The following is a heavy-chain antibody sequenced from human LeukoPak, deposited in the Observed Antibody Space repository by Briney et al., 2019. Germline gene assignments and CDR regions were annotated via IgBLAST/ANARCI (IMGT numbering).Heavy chain of an antibody. V-gene: IGHV4-39*01. CDR1: GGSISSRTYY. D-gene: IGHD2-15*01. CDR3: ARQGYCSGGSCYPEAAFDI. Sequence: SETLSLTCTVSGGSISSRTYYWGWIRQPPGKGLEWIGSIYFSGSTYYNPSLKSRVTISVDTSKNQFSLKLSSVTAADTAVYYCARQGYCSGGSCYPEAAFDIWGQGTMVTVSS. J-gene: IGHJ3*02. CDR2: IYFSGST.